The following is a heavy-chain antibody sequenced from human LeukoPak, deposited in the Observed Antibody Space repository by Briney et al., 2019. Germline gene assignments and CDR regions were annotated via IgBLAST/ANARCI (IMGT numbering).Heavy chain of an antibody. CDR2: VIPIFGTA. CDR1: GGTFSSYS. V-gene: IGHV1-69*06. Sequence: GSSVKVSCKASGGTFSSYSISWVRQAPGQGLDWMGGVIPIFGTANYAQKFQGRVTITADKSTSTAYMELSSLRSEDTAVYYCARSSSSSVAPRYYYYYYYMDVWGKGTTVTVSS. J-gene: IGHJ6*03. CDR3: ARSSSSSVAPRYYYYYYYMDV. D-gene: IGHD6-6*01.